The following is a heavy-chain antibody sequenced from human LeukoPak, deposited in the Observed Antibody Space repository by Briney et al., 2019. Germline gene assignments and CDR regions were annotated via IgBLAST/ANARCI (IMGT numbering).Heavy chain of an antibody. CDR3: AKADSSGYYPLDY. CDR1: GFTFSSYA. D-gene: IGHD3-22*01. Sequence: GGSLRLSCAASGFTFSSYAMSWVRQAPGKGLEWVSAISGSGCSTYYADSVKGRFTISRDNSKNTLYLQMNSLRAEDTAVYYCAKADSSGYYPLDYWGQGTLVTVSS. CDR2: ISGSGCST. V-gene: IGHV3-23*01. J-gene: IGHJ4*02.